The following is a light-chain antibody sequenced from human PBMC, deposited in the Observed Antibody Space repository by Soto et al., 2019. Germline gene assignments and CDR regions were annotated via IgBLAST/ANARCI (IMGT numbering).Light chain of an antibody. J-gene: IGLJ1*01. V-gene: IGLV2-14*01. CDR1: SSDVGGYNY. CDR2: DVS. Sequence: QSALAQPASGSGSPGQSITISCTGTSSDVGGYNYVSWYQQHPGKAPKLMIYDVSNRPSGVSNRFPGSKSGNTASLTISGLQAEDEADYYCSSYTSSSTLNVFGTGTKVTVL. CDR3: SSYTSSSTLNV.